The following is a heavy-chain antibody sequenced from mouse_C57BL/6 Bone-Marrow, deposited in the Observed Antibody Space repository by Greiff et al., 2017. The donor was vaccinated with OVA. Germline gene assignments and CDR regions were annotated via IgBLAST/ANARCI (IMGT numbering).Heavy chain of an antibody. CDR1: GFTFSDFY. V-gene: IGHV7-1*01. J-gene: IGHJ1*03. CDR3: ARDDYYWDFDD. Sequence: DVQLVESGGGLVQSGRSLRLSCATSGFTFSDFYMEWVRQAPGKGLEWIAASRNKANDYTTEYSASVKGQFIASRDTSQSILYLQMKAMRAEDADIDDYARDDYYWDFDDWGKGTTVTVSS. CDR2: SRNKANDYTT.